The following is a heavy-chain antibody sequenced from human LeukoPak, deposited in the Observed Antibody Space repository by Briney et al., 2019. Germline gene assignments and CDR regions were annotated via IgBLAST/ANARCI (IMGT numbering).Heavy chain of an antibody. J-gene: IGHJ3*02. CDR3: ARVERRSLRMVRGVPNDAFDI. CDR1: GGSISSGGYY. V-gene: IGHV4-31*03. CDR2: IYYSGST. D-gene: IGHD3-10*01. Sequence: SQTLSLTCTVSGGSISSGGYYWSWIRQHPGKGLEWIGYIYYSGSTYYNPSLKRRVTISVDTSKNQFSLKLSSVTAADTAVYYCARVERRSLRMVRGVPNDAFDIWGQGTMVTVSS.